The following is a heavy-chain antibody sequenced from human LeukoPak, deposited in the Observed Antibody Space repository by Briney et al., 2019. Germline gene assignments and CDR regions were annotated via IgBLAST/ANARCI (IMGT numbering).Heavy chain of an antibody. J-gene: IGHJ4*02. CDR2: IYYSGST. Sequence: PSETLSLTCTVSGGSISSSSYYWGWIRQPPGKGLEWIGSIYYSGSTYYNPSLKSRVTISVDTSKNQFSLQLSSVTAADTAVYYCARGGGIAAAYDYWGQGTLVTVSS. CDR3: ARGGGIAAAYDY. D-gene: IGHD6-13*01. CDR1: GGSISSSSYY. V-gene: IGHV4-39*01.